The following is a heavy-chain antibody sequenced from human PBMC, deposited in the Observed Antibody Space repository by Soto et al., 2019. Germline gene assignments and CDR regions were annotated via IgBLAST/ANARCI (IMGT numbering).Heavy chain of an antibody. Sequence: SETLSLTCTVSGGSVSSGGYYWIWIRQPPGKGLEWIGHIYYSGSTNYSPSLKSRVTISIDTSSNYFSLKLSSVTAADTAVYFCARGSGYNGYYFDYWGQGTLVTVSS. CDR3: ARGSGYNGYYFDY. V-gene: IGHV4-61*03. CDR2: IYYSGST. J-gene: IGHJ4*02. CDR1: GGSVSSGGYY. D-gene: IGHD3-22*01.